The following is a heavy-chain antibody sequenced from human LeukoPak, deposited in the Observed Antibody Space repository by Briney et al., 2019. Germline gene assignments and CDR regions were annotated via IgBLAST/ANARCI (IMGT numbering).Heavy chain of an antibody. CDR1: GGSISSYY. D-gene: IGHD6-19*01. Sequence: PSETLSLTCTVSGGSISSYYWSWIRQPAGKGLEWIGRIYTSGSTNYNPSLKSRVTMPVDTSKNQFSLKLSSVTAADTAVYYCARDASYSSGSHFDYWGQGTLVTVSS. CDR2: IYTSGST. V-gene: IGHV4-4*07. J-gene: IGHJ4*02. CDR3: ARDASYSSGSHFDY.